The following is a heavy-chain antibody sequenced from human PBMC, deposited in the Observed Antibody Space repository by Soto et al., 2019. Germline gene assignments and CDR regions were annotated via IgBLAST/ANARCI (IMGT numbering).Heavy chain of an antibody. D-gene: IGHD1-7*01. CDR2: INGDGSTT. J-gene: IGHJ4*02. Sequence: EVQLVESGGGLVQPWGSQRFSCAASGFTFSNYWMHWGRQAPGKGLVWVSRINGDGSTTNYADSVKGRFTISRDNDKNTLYLQMNSLRAEDTAVYYCARGARNYYYFDYWGQGTLVTVSS. CDR3: ARGARNYYYFDY. CDR1: GFTFSNYW. V-gene: IGHV3-74*01.